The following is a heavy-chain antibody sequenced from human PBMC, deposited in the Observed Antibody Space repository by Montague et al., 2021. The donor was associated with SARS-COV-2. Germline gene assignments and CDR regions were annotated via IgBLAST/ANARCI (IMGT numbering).Heavy chain of an antibody. CDR2: IKQDGSEK. CDR1: GFGSTSNW. Sequence: SLSLSCSASGFGSTSNWMTWVRQAPGKGLEWVAHIKQDGSEKNYADSVKGRFTISRDNAKNSIFLQMNDLRAGDSAIYYCAKDDDYTSSCHYWGQGTLVTVSS. CDR3: AKDDDYTSSCHY. D-gene: IGHD6-13*01. V-gene: IGHV3-7*01. J-gene: IGHJ4*02.